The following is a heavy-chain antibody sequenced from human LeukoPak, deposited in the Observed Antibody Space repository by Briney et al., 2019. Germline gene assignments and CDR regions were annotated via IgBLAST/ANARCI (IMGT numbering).Heavy chain of an antibody. J-gene: IGHJ4*02. CDR1: GFSLSTNGVG. V-gene: IGHV2-5*02. CDR3: AHSPYCSGGSCYPGTIDY. D-gene: IGHD2-15*01. Sequence: SGPTLVKPTQTLTLTCTFSGFSLSTNGVGVGWIRQPPGKALEWLALIYWDDDKRYSPSLKSRLTITKDTSKNQVVLTMTNMDPVDTATYYCAHSPYCSGGSCYPGTIDYWGQGTLVTVSS. CDR2: IYWDDDK.